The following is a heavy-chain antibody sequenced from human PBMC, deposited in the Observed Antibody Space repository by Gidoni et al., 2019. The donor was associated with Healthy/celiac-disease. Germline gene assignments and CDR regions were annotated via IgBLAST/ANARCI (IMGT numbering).Heavy chain of an antibody. V-gene: IGHV6-1*01. Sequence: QVQLQQSGPGLVTPSQTLSLTCAISGDSLSSNSAVWNWIRQSPSRGLEWLGRTYYRSKWYNDFAVSVKSRITINPDTSKNQFSLQLNSVTPEDTAVYYCARGQLFVVVPWFDPWGQGTLVTVSS. CDR1: GDSLSSNSAV. D-gene: IGHD2-2*01. CDR2: TYYRSKWYN. J-gene: IGHJ5*02. CDR3: ARGQLFVVVPWFDP.